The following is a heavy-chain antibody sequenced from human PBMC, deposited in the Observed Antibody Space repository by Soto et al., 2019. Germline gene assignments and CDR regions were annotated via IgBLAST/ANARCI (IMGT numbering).Heavy chain of an antibody. V-gene: IGHV3-30*18. CDR1: GFTFSSYG. Sequence: GGSLRLSCAASGFTFSSYGMHWVRQAPGKGLEWVAFISYDGSNKYYGGSVKGRFTISRDNSKNTLYLQMNGLRPEDTAVFYCAKSPWSTVTYFDSWGQGTLVPVSS. CDR3: AKSPWSTVTYFDS. D-gene: IGHD4-17*01. J-gene: IGHJ4*02. CDR2: ISYDGSNK.